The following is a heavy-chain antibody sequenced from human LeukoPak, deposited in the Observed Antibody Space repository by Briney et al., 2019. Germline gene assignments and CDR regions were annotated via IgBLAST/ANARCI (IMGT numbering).Heavy chain of an antibody. CDR3: AGTAVGKVVRGVFQH. D-gene: IGHD3-10*01. V-gene: IGHV4-34*01. CDR2: INHSGST. J-gene: IGHJ1*01. CDR1: GGSFSGYY. Sequence: SETLSLTCAVYGGSFSGYYWSWIRQPPGKGLEWIGEINHSGSTNYNPSLKSRVTISVDTSKNQFSLKLSSVTAADTAVYYCAGTAVGKVVRGVFQHWGQGTLVTVSS.